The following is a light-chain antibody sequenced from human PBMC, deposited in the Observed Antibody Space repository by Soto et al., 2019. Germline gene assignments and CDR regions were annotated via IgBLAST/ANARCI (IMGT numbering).Light chain of an antibody. J-gene: IGKJ3*01. CDR3: QQYNTYPFT. V-gene: IGKV1-16*02. Sequence: DIQMTQSPSSLSASVGDRVTITCRASQDISNYLAWFQQKPGRPPKSLIYAASSLQSGVPSKFSGSGSGTDFTRTISSLQPEDFATYFCQQYNTYPFTFGPGTKVYIK. CDR2: AAS. CDR1: QDISNY.